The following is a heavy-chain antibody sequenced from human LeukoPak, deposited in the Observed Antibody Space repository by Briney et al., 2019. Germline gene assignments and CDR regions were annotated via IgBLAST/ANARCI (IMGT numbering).Heavy chain of an antibody. J-gene: IGHJ1*01. V-gene: IGHV3-21*04. CDR1: GFTFSSYS. CDR3: ARGAVPAAITHFQH. D-gene: IGHD2-2*02. CDR2: ISSSSSYI. Sequence: GGSLRLSCAASGFTFSSYSMNWVRQAPGKGLEWVSSISSSSSYIYYADSVKGRFTISRDNAKNSLYLQMNSLRAEDTAVYYCARGAVPAAITHFQHWGQGTLVTVSS.